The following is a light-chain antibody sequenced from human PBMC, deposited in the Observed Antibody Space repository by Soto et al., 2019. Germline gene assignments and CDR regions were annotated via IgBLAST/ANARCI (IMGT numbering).Light chain of an antibody. CDR2: KAS. J-gene: IGKJ1*01. Sequence: DVQMAQSPSALSASVGARFAITSRASQSISSWLAWYQQKPGKAPXXLIYKASTLKSGVPSRFSGSGSGTEFTLTISSLQPDDFATYYCQQCNTFWTFGQGTKVDIK. V-gene: IGKV1-5*03. CDR3: QQCNTFWT. CDR1: QSISSW.